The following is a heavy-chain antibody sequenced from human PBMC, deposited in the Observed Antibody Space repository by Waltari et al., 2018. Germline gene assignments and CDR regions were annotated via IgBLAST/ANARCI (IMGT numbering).Heavy chain of an antibody. D-gene: IGHD6-19*01. V-gene: IGHV4-61*02. CDR2: VSSTGGA. CDR1: GDSISSAAYY. Sequence: QVLLQESGPGLVQASQTLSLTCTVSGDSISSAAYYWSWIRRPAGKEMQWIGRVSSTGGANYDPSLKRRATISVDSSKNEFSLSLTSVTAADTATYYCAREDLAVRKTGGFDYWGQGVMVSVSS. J-gene: IGHJ4*02. CDR3: AREDLAVRKTGGFDY.